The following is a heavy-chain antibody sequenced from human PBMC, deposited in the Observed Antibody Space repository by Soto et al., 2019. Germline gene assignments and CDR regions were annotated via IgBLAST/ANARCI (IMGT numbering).Heavy chain of an antibody. Sequence: GGSLRLSCAASGFTFSSYGMHWVRQAPGKGLEWVAVISYDGSNKYYADSVKGRFTISRDNSKNTLYLQMNSLRAEDTAVYYCAKPHGDYVLYYFDYWGQGTLVTVS. V-gene: IGHV3-30*18. D-gene: IGHD4-17*01. J-gene: IGHJ4*02. CDR1: GFTFSSYG. CDR2: ISYDGSNK. CDR3: AKPHGDYVLYYFDY.